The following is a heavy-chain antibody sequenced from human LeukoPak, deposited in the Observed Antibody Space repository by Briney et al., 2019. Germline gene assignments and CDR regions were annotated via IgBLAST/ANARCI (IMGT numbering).Heavy chain of an antibody. Sequence: GGSLRLSCAASAFTYNYYSMNWVRQAPGKGLEWVSSISSSSRYIYYADSVKGRLTISRDNAKNSLYLQMNSLRAEDTAVYYCARDREEDYYMDVWGKGTTVTVSS. V-gene: IGHV3-21*01. J-gene: IGHJ6*03. CDR2: ISSSSRYI. CDR3: ARDREEDYYMDV. CDR1: AFTYNYYS.